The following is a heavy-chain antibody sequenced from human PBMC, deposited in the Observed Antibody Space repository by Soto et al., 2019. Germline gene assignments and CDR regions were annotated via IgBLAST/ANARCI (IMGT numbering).Heavy chain of an antibody. CDR2: TYYRSKWYN. J-gene: IGHJ6*02. CDR1: GDSVSSNSAA. Sequence: SPTLSLTCAISGDSVSSNSAAWNWIRQSPSRGLEWLGRTYYRSKWYNDYAVSVKSRITINPDTSKNQFSLQLNSVTPEDTVVYYCARDWGQRGYSYGYDYYYSYGMDVWAQGTTVT. CDR3: ARDWGQRGYSYGYDYYYSYGMDV. D-gene: IGHD5-18*01. V-gene: IGHV6-1*01.